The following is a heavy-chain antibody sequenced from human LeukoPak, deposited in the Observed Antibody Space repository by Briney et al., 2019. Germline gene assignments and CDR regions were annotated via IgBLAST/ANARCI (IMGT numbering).Heavy chain of an antibody. D-gene: IGHD3-10*01. V-gene: IGHV4-59*01. CDR1: GGSISSYY. J-gene: IGHJ6*03. CDR2: IYYSGST. CDR3: AREDITMVRGAPSYYYYYMDV. Sequence: KTSETLSLTCTVSGGSISSYYWSWIRQPPGKGLEWIGYIYYSGSTNYNPSLKSRVTTSVDTSKNQFSLKLSSVTAADTAVYYCAREDITMVRGAPSYYYYYMDVWGKGTTVTVSS.